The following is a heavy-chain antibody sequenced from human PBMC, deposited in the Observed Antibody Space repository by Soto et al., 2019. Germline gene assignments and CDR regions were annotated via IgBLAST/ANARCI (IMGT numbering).Heavy chain of an antibody. CDR3: VVHDSSGWRPEFDY. D-gene: IGHD3-22*01. CDR2: INSDGSST. CDR1: GFTFSSYW. Sequence: GGSLRLSCAASGFTFSSYWMHWVRQAPGKGLVWVSRINSDGSSTSYADSVKGRFTISRDNAKNTLYLQMNSLRAEDTAVYYCVVHDSSGWRPEFDYWGQGTLVTVSS. J-gene: IGHJ4*02. V-gene: IGHV3-74*01.